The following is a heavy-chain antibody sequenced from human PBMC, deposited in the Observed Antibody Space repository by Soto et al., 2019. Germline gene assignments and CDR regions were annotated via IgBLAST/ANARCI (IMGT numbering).Heavy chain of an antibody. V-gene: IGHV3-66*01. J-gene: IGHJ4*02. CDR2: IYSGGST. CDR1: GFTFSSYS. CDR3: AIRGVGAVDY. Sequence: EVQLVESGGGLVKPGGSLRLSCAASGFTFSSYSMNWVRQAPGKGLEWVSVIYSGGSTYYADSVKGRFTISRDNSKNTLYLQMNSLRAEDTAVYYCAIRGVGAVDYWGQGTLVTVSS. D-gene: IGHD1-26*01.